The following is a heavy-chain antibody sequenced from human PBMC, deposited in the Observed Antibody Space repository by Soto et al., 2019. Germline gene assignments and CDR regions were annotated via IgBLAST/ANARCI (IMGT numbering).Heavy chain of an antibody. CDR2: IIPIFGTA. Sequence: QVQLVQSGAEVKKPGSSVKVSCKASGGTFSSYAISWVRQAPGQGLEWMGGIIPIFGTANYAQKFQGRVTITADESTSTAYMELSSLRSEDTAVYYCAGPTYYVILTGYPIPYGMDVWGQGTTVTVSS. V-gene: IGHV1-69*01. CDR1: GGTFSSYA. D-gene: IGHD3-9*01. J-gene: IGHJ6*02. CDR3: AGPTYYVILTGYPIPYGMDV.